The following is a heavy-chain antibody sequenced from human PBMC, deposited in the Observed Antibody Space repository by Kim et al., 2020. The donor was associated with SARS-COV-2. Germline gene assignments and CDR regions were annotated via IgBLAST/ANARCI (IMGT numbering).Heavy chain of an antibody. J-gene: IGHJ6*02. Sequence: GGSLRLSCAASGFTFSSYSMNWVRQAPGKGLEWVSSISSSSSYIYYADSVKGRFTISRDNAKNSLYLQMNSLRAEDTAVYYCARAKRRGRAVAGAPYYYYGMVVWGQGTTVTVSS. CDR2: ISSSSSYI. V-gene: IGHV3-21*04. CDR3: ARAKRRGRAVAGAPYYYYGMVV. D-gene: IGHD6-19*01. CDR1: GFTFSSYS.